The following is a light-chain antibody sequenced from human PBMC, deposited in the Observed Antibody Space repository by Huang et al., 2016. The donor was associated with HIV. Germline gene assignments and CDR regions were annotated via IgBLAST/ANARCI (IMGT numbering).Light chain of an antibody. CDR2: AAS. CDR1: QSISDY. V-gene: IGKV1-39*01. Sequence: GDKVTITCRASQSISDYLNWYQQRPGNAPKLLISAASTLESVVPSRFSGSGSGTDFTLTISVLQPEDFATYYCQQSYRRRTFGQGTKVEIK. J-gene: IGKJ1*01. CDR3: QQSYRRRT.